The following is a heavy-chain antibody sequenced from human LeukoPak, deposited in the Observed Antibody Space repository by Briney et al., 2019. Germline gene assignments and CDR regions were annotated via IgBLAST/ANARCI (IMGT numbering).Heavy chain of an antibody. Sequence: SETLSLTCAVYGASFSRYYWSWIRQPPGKGLEWIGEINHSGSTNYNPSLKSRVTISVDTSKNQFSLKLSSVTAADTAVYYCAREGSVYFDYWGQGTPVTVSS. CDR1: GASFSRYY. CDR2: INHSGST. V-gene: IGHV4-34*01. J-gene: IGHJ4*02. CDR3: AREGSVYFDY.